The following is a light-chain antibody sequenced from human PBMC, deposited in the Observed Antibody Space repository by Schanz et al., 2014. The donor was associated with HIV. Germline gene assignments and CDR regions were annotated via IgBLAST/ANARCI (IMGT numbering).Light chain of an antibody. CDR1: TGPVTSRHY. J-gene: IGLJ2*01. Sequence: QAVVTQEASLTVSPGGTVTLTCGSSTGPVTSRHYPYWFQQKSGQAPRTLIFDINRKQSWTPDRFFGSLLRGKAALTLSGAQPEDEAAYYCLLSYSDGRAVFGGGTQLTVL. CDR3: LLSYSDGRAV. V-gene: IGLV7-46*01. CDR2: DIN.